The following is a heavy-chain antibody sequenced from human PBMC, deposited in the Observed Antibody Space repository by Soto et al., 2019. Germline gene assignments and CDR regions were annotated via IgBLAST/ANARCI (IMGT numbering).Heavy chain of an antibody. CDR1: GYGFTTDW. J-gene: IGHJ4*02. Sequence: SLKIAWEASGYGFTTDWSAWGRQMPGRGLEWMGVINPADSETRYSPSFQGQVTISADRSIRTAFLQWSSLKASDTAMYYCARHSQTGYTLDYWGQGALVTVSS. CDR2: INPADSET. CDR3: ARHSQTGYTLDY. V-gene: IGHV5-51*01. D-gene: IGHD5-18*01.